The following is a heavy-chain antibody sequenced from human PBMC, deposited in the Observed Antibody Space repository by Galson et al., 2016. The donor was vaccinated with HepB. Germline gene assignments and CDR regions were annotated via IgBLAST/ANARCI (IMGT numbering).Heavy chain of an antibody. Sequence: SLRLSCAASGFTFTDHWMTWVRQAQGKGLEWVGRIKSTTDGGTTDYAAPVKGRFSISRDASKNTLYLQMNSLKTEDTAVYYCTTDTHSSWYDSWGQGTLVTVSS. CDR1: GFTFTDHW. CDR2: IKSTTDGGTT. V-gene: IGHV3-15*01. J-gene: IGHJ5*01. D-gene: IGHD6-13*01. CDR3: TTDTHSSWYDS.